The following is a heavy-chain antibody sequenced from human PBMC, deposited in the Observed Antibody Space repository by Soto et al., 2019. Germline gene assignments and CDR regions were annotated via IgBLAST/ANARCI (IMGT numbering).Heavy chain of an antibody. D-gene: IGHD2-21*02. Sequence: QVQLVQSGAEVKKPGASVKVSCKASGYTFTSYGISWVRQAPGQGLEWMGWISAYNGNTNYAQKLQGRVTMTTDTSTSTASMELRSLRSDDTAVYYCARGPKDCGGDCYSPHYGMDVWGQGTTVTVSS. CDR3: ARGPKDCGGDCYSPHYGMDV. V-gene: IGHV1-18*01. CDR1: GYTFTSYG. J-gene: IGHJ6*02. CDR2: ISAYNGNT.